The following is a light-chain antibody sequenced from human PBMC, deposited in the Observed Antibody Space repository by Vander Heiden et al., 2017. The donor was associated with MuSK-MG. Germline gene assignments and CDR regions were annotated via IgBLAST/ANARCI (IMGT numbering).Light chain of an antibody. CDR3: QQYTSYPLT. V-gene: IGKV1-5*01. Sequence: QKPGKAPKLVIYDASSLQSEAPSRFTGSGSGTEFTLTISSLQPDEFATYYCQQYTSYPLTFGGWSRVEIK. CDR2: DAS. J-gene: IGKJ4*01.